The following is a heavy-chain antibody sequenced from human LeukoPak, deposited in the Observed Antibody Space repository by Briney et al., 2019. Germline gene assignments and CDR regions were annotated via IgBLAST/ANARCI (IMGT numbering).Heavy chain of an antibody. CDR3: ARLLQTVKSRDY. CDR1: GDSISSTSFY. Sequence: PSETLSLTCSVSGDSISSTSFYWGWIRQPPGKGLEWIGSISYGGNTYYNPSLKGRVTISVDTSKNQFSLKLSSVTAADTAVYYCARLLQTVKSRDYWGQGTLVTVSS. J-gene: IGHJ4*02. V-gene: IGHV4-39*01. CDR2: ISYGGNT. D-gene: IGHD4-11*01.